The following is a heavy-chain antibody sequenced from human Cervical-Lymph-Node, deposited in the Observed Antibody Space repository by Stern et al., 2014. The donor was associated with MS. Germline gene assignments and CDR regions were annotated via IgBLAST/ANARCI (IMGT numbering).Heavy chain of an antibody. CDR3: AREAPNYDILTGYYTNWFDT. D-gene: IGHD3-9*01. CDR1: GFTFSDYY. J-gene: IGHJ5*02. CDR2: ISSSGNVV. V-gene: IGHV3-11*01. Sequence: VQLVESGGGLVKPGGSLRLSCAASGFTFSDYYISWIRQAPGKGLEWVSYISSSGNVVYYADSVKGRFTISRDNAKNSLYLQMNSLRAEDTAVYYCAREAPNYDILTGYYTNWFDTWGQGTLVTVSS.